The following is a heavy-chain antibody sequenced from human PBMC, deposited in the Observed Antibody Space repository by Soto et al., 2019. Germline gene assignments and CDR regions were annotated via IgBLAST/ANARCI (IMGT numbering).Heavy chain of an antibody. CDR3: ARVYSASEGMDV. D-gene: IGHD4-4*01. J-gene: IGHJ6*02. CDR2: IKQDGREK. CDR1: GFTFSGYW. V-gene: IGHV3-7*04. Sequence: GGSLRLSCAASGFTFSGYWMTWVRQAPGKGLEWVANIKQDGREKNYVDSVKGRFSISRDNAKNSLDLQMNSLRVEGTAVYYCARVYSASEGMDVWGQGTTVTVSS.